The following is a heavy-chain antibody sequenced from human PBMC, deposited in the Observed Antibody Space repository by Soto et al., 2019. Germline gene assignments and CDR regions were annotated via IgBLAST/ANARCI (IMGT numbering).Heavy chain of an antibody. V-gene: IGHV4-59*01. J-gene: IGHJ4*02. CDR2: VYYSGST. D-gene: IGHD5-18*01. CDR3: ARGGWLQPFDY. Sequence: ETLSLTCTVSGGSISSYYWSWIRQPPGKGLEWIGYVYYSGSTNYNPSLKSRVTISVDTSKNQFSLKLSSVTAADTAVYYCARGGWLQPFDYWGQGTLVTVSS. CDR1: GGSISSYY.